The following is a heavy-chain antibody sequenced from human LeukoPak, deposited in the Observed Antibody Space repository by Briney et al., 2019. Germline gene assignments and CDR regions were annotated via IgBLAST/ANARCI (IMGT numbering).Heavy chain of an antibody. CDR2: ISYDGSNK. Sequence: GGSLRLSCAASGFTFSSYGMHWVRQAPGKGLEWVAVISYDGSNKYYADSVKGRFTISRDNSKNTLYLQMNSLRAEDTAVYYCAKDLRTSGNYYYYGMDVWGQGTTVTVSS. CDR1: GFTFSSYG. V-gene: IGHV3-30*18. D-gene: IGHD2-2*01. CDR3: AKDLRTSGNYYYYGMDV. J-gene: IGHJ6*02.